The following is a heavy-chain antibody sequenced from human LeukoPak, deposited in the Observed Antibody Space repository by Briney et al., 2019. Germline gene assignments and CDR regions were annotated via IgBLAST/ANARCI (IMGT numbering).Heavy chain of an antibody. CDR3: ARDRAYTSFDY. J-gene: IGHJ4*02. Sequence: GGSLRLSCAASGLTFSNSWMTWVRQTPGKELEWVATINPDGSKEYYMDSVKGRFTISRDNAKNSVYLQMSGLRAEDTAIFYCARDRAYTSFDYWGQGTLVAVSS. D-gene: IGHD2-21*01. CDR1: GLTFSNSW. CDR2: INPDGSKE. V-gene: IGHV3-7*01.